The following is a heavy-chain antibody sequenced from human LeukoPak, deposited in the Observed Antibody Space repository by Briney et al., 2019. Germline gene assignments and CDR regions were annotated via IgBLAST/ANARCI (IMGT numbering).Heavy chain of an antibody. D-gene: IGHD3-3*01. Sequence: SETLSLTCTVSGDSMSRDNHYWSWIRQPAGKGLEWIGRSYTSGSTDYNPSLKSRVTISVDTSKKQFSLKLTSVTAADTAVYFCARVNDFWSADYPGDAFDLWGQGTVVTVSS. CDR3: ARVNDFWSADYPGDAFDL. CDR2: SYTSGST. J-gene: IGHJ3*01. V-gene: IGHV4-61*02. CDR1: GDSMSRDNHY.